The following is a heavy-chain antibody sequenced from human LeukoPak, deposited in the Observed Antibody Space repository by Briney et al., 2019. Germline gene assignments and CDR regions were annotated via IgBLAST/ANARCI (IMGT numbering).Heavy chain of an antibody. CDR1: GFTFSSYS. J-gene: IGHJ4*02. CDR2: ISSSSSTI. D-gene: IGHD5-12*01. Sequence: GGSLRLSCAASGFTFSSYSMNWVRQAPGKGLEWVSYISSSSSTIYYAGSVKGRFTIARDNAKNSVYLQMNSLRAEDTAVYYCARGSLHSAYGFDYWGQGTLVTVSS. V-gene: IGHV3-48*04. CDR3: ARGSLHSAYGFDY.